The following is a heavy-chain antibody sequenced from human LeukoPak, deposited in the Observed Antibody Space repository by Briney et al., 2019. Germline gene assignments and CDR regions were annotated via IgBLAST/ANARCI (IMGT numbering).Heavy chain of an antibody. CDR1: GGSISSYY. Sequence: PSETLSLTCTVSGGSISSYYWSWIRQPAGKGLEWIGRIYTSGSTNYNPSLKSRVTISVDTSTNQFSLKLSSVTAADTAVYYCARPRTAGNYDILTGYYPSGYFDYWGQGTLVTVSS. CDR2: IYTSGST. D-gene: IGHD3-9*01. CDR3: ARPRTAGNYDILTGYYPSGYFDY. V-gene: IGHV4-4*07. J-gene: IGHJ4*02.